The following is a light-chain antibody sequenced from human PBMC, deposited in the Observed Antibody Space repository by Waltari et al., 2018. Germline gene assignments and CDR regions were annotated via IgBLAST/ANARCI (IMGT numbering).Light chain of an antibody. V-gene: IGKV3-15*01. J-gene: IGKJ4*01. CDR3: QQYNNWPLT. Sequence: EIVMTQSLATVSVSPGERVTLSCRAGQLVSSNLAWFQHKPGQTPRLLIYGASSRATGVPARFSGSGSGTDFTLTISSLQSEDFAVYYCQQYNNWPLTFGGGTKVEIK. CDR2: GAS. CDR1: QLVSSN.